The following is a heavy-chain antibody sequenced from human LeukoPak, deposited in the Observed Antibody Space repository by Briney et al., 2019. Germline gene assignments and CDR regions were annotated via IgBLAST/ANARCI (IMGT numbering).Heavy chain of an antibody. CDR3: ARDLELRWAFAY. J-gene: IGHJ4*02. CDR2: IRYDGINK. Sequence: GGSLRLSCAASGFIFSSYGMHWVRQAPGKGLEWVTFIRYDGINKYYADSVKGRFTISRDNSKNTLYLQMNSLRAEDTAVYYCARDLELRWAFAYWGQGTLVTVSS. V-gene: IGHV3-30*02. D-gene: IGHD4-23*01. CDR1: GFIFSSYG.